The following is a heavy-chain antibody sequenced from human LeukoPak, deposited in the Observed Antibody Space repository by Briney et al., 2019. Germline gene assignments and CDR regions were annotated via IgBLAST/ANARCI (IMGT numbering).Heavy chain of an antibody. Sequence: GASLRLSCAASGFTFSTYAVSWVRQAPGKGLEWVSTISGSGGSTYYADSVKGRFTISRDNSKNTLYLQMNSLRAEDTAVYYCAKGCSEVVTAAINYWGQGTLATVSS. CDR2: ISGSGGST. CDR1: GFTFSTYA. V-gene: IGHV3-23*01. D-gene: IGHD2-15*01. J-gene: IGHJ4*02. CDR3: AKGCSEVVTAAINY.